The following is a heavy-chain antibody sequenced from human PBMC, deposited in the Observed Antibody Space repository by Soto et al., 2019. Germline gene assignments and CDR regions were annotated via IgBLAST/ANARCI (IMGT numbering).Heavy chain of an antibody. D-gene: IGHD3-22*01. J-gene: IGHJ4*02. CDR1: GYTFTSYG. V-gene: IGHV1-18*04. CDR3: WRNDGDDSTNF. CDR2: IASHDGST. Sequence: ASVKVSSKASGYTFTSYGLNWVRRAPGQGLEWMGRIASHDGSTVSAQSFQGRLTLTRDTFTNTAYLELGALTSDDTGLYFCWRNDGDDSTNFWGQGTLVTVSS.